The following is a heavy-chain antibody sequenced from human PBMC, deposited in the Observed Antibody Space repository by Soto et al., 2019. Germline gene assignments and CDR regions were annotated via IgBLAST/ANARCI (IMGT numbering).Heavy chain of an antibody. CDR1: GFKFSTYA. D-gene: IGHD6-19*01. Sequence: GGSLRLSCAASGFKFSTYAMYWIRQAPGKGLEWVAVIWYDGSNKYYADSVKGRFTISRDNSKNTLYLQINSLRAEDTAVYYCARDLGGSPTGYSSGWPIDYWGQGTLVTVS. J-gene: IGHJ4*02. CDR2: IWYDGSNK. V-gene: IGHV3-33*01. CDR3: ARDLGGSPTGYSSGWPIDY.